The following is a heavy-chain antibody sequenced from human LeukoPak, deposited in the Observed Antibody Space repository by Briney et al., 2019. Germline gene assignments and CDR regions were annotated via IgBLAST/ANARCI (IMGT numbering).Heavy chain of an antibody. V-gene: IGHV1-2*02. CDR2: INLNSGGT. D-gene: IGHD3-22*01. Sequence: ASVKVSCKASGYKFNTYGISWVRQAPGHGLEWLGWINLNSGGTHYVQKFQGRVSMTRDTSISTAYMELSSLRSDDTAVYYCTRGGDYEGPNYFDYWGQGTLVTVSS. CDR3: TRGGDYEGPNYFDY. CDR1: GYKFNTYG. J-gene: IGHJ4*02.